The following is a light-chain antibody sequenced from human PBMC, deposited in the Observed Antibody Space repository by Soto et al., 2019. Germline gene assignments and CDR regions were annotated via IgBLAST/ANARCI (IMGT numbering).Light chain of an antibody. J-gene: IGLJ2*01. CDR1: SNDVGGYNY. CDR3: SSYTYIRDVV. Sequence: QSALTQPASVSGSPGQSITISCTGTSNDVGGYNYVSWYQQHPGKAPKLMIYDVSNRPSGVSNRFSGSKSGNTASLTISGLQAEDEADYYCSSYTYIRDVVFGGGTKVTVL. V-gene: IGLV2-14*01. CDR2: DVS.